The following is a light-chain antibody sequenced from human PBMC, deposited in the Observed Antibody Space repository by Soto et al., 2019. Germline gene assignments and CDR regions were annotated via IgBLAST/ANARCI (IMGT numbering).Light chain of an antibody. V-gene: IGKV1-33*01. Sequence: DIQMTQSPSSLSASVGDRVTITCQASQDITNYLNWYQQKPGKAPKLLIYDASNLETGVPSTFSGGGSGTSFTFTIRSLQPEDIATYYCQQYNNLPFTFGGGTKVDIK. CDR2: DAS. CDR3: QQYNNLPFT. J-gene: IGKJ4*01. CDR1: QDITNY.